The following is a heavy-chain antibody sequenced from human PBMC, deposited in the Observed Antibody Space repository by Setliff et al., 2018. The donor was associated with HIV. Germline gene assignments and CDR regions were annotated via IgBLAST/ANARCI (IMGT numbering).Heavy chain of an antibody. V-gene: IGHV4-59*01. J-gene: IGHJ4*02. CDR1: RGSIKYYF. CDR3: ARHKSQPYYFEY. Sequence: SETLSLTCTVSRGSIKYYFWSWIRQPPGKGLECIGHISYSGTTNYNPSLESRVSISVDTSKNQFSLKLKSVTAADTAVYYCARHKSQPYYFEYWGQGTLVTVSS. CDR2: ISYSGTT.